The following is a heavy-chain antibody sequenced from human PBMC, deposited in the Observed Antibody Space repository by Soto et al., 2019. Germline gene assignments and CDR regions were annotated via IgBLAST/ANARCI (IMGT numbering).Heavy chain of an antibody. Sequence: QVQLQESGPGLVEPSQTLSLTCTVSGVSISGGGRNWSGIRQYPGRGLQWIGFIHYSGTSYYNPSLKSRLAMSVATSRKQFSLRLTSVTAADTAVYYCTPGGDASKSGYWGQGTLVTVSS. CDR1: GVSISGGGRN. CDR3: TPGGDASKSGY. D-gene: IGHD1-1*01. CDR2: IHYSGTS. V-gene: IGHV4-31*03. J-gene: IGHJ4*02.